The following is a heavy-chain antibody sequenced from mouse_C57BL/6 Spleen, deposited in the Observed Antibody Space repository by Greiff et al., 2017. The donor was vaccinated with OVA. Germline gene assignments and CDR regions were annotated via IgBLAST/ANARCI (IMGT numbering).Heavy chain of an antibody. Sequence: EVQLVESGGGLVQPKGSLKLSCAASGFSFNTYAMNWVRQAPGKGLEWVARIRSKSNNYATYYADSVKDRFTISRDDSESMLYLQMNNLKTEDTAMYYCVRQHSYSNYAMDYWGQGTSVTVSS. CDR1: GFSFNTYA. CDR2: IRSKSNNYAT. J-gene: IGHJ4*01. V-gene: IGHV10-1*01. D-gene: IGHD2-5*01. CDR3: VRQHSYSNYAMDY.